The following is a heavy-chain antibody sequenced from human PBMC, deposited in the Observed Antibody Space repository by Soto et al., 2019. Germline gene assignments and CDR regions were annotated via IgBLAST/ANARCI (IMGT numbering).Heavy chain of an antibody. J-gene: IGHJ1*01. CDR2: INHSGST. CDR1: GGSFSGYD. V-gene: IGHV4-34*01. CDR3: ARARYCSSSSCPGYFQH. Sequence: QVQLQQWGAGLLKPSETLSLTCAVYGGSFSGYDWSWIRQPPGKGLEWIGEINHSGSTNYNPSLKSRVTISVDTSKNQFSLKLSSVTAADTAVYYCARARYCSSSSCPGYFQHWGQGTLVTVSS. D-gene: IGHD2-2*01.